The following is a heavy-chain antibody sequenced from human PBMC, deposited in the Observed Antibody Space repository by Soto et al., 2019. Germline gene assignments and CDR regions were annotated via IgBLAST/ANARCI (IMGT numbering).Heavy chain of an antibody. CDR1: GGTFSSYA. CDR3: ARVLEVGATNWHLNY. V-gene: IGHV1-69*06. J-gene: IGHJ4*02. Sequence: SVKVSCKASGGTFSSYAISWVRQAPGQGHEWMGGIIPIFGTANYAQKFQGRVTITADKSTSTAYMELSSLRSEDTAVYYCARVLEVGATNWHLNYWGQGTLVTVSS. D-gene: IGHD1-26*01. CDR2: IIPIFGTA.